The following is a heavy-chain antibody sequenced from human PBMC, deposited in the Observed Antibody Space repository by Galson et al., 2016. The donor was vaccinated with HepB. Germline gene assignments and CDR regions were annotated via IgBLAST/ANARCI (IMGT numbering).Heavy chain of an antibody. CDR3: ARDLRGMIRFFDWSTHFDS. CDR2: ISGTSTYI. V-gene: IGHV3-21*01. D-gene: IGHD3-9*01. CDR1: GFTFSTYS. Sequence: SLRLSCAASGFTFSTYSMNWVRQAPGKGLEWVSSISGTSTYIYYADSVEGRFTISRDNAKNSLYLQMNNVRAEDTAVYYCARDLRGMIRFFDWSTHFDSWGQGTLVTVSS. J-gene: IGHJ4*02.